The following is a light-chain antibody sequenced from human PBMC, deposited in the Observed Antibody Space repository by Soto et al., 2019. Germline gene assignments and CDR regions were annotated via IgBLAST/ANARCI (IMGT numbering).Light chain of an antibody. V-gene: IGKV3-20*01. Sequence: IVLTQSPGTLSLSPGERATLSCRASQSVSSSYLAWYQQQPGQAPRLLIYGASSRATGIPDRFSGSGSGTDFTLTISRLEPEDFAVYYCQQYGSSPLTFGGGTKVEI. J-gene: IGKJ4*01. CDR1: QSVSSSY. CDR2: GAS. CDR3: QQYGSSPLT.